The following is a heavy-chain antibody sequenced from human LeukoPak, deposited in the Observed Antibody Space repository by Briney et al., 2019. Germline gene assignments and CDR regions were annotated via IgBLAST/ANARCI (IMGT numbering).Heavy chain of an antibody. CDR2: IYYSGST. D-gene: IGHD1-1*01. Sequence: SETLSLTCTVSGYSISSGYYWGWIRQPPGKGLEWIGSIYYSGSTYYNPSLKSRVTISVDTSKNQFSLKLSSVTAADTAVYYCARGLDGAFDIWGQGTMVTVSS. V-gene: IGHV4-38-2*02. J-gene: IGHJ3*02. CDR1: GYSISSGYY. CDR3: ARGLDGAFDI.